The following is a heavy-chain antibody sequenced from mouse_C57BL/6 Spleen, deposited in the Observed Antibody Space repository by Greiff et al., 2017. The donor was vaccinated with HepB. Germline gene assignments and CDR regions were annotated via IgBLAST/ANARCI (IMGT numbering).Heavy chain of an antibody. Sequence: VQLQQSGAELVRPGTSVKVSCKASGYAFTNYLIEWVKQRPGQGLEWIGVINPGSGGTNYNEKFKGKATLTADKSSSTAYMQLSSLTSEDSAVYFCARSRDPWYFDVWGTGTTVTVSS. CDR2: INPGSGGT. J-gene: IGHJ1*03. CDR1: GYAFTNYL. V-gene: IGHV1-54*01. CDR3: ARSRDPWYFDV.